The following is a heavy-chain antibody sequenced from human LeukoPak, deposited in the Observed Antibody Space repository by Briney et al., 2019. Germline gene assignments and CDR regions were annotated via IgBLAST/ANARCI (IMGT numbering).Heavy chain of an antibody. D-gene: IGHD2-2*01. J-gene: IGHJ4*02. V-gene: IGHV3-7*03. CDR2: IKQDGSEK. CDR3: ARDPVDSIVVVPAAMSGY. Sequence: PGGSLRLSCAASGFTFSSYWMSWVRQAPGKGLEWVANIKQDGSEKYHVDSVKGRFTISRDNAKNSLYLQMNSLRAEDTAVYYCARDPVDSIVVVPAAMSGYWGQGTLVTVSS. CDR1: GFTFSSYW.